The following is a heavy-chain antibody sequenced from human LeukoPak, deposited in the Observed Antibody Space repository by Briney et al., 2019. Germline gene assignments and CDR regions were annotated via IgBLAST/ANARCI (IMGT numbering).Heavy chain of an antibody. D-gene: IGHD4-23*01. CDR1: GYSISSGYF. V-gene: IGHV4-38-2*02. CDR2: IYHSGTT. J-gene: IGHJ3*02. Sequence: SETLSLTCTVSGYSISSGYFWGWIRQPPGKGLEWIGSIYHSGTTYYNPSLKSRVTISVDTSKNQFSLKLTSVTAADTAVYYCATLTGGDDAFDIWGQGTMVTVSS. CDR3: ATLTGGDDAFDI.